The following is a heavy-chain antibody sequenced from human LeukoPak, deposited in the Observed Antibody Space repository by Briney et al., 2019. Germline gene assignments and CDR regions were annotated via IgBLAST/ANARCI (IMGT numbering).Heavy chain of an antibody. CDR3: AKSTVTTLDAFDI. CDR2: ISFDGRDS. Sequence: GGSLRLSCAASGFTFSSFAMHWVRQAPGKGLEWVAVISFDGRDSYYADSVRGRSTISRDNSKNTLYLQMNSLRAEDTAVYYCAKSTVTTLDAFDIWGQGTMVTVSS. V-gene: IGHV3-30*18. J-gene: IGHJ3*02. CDR1: GFTFSSFA. D-gene: IGHD4-11*01.